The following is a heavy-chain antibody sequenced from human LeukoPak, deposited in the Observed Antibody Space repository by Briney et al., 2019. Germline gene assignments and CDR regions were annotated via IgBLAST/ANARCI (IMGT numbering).Heavy chain of an antibody. D-gene: IGHD6-13*01. CDR3: ARDVGLYSSSWSAFDP. CDR2: TYYRSKWYN. CDR1: GDNVSSNSAA. V-gene: IGHV6-1*01. Sequence: SQTLSLTCAISGDNVSSNSAAWNWIRQSPSRGLEWLGRTYYRSKWYNDYAVSVKSRITINPDTSKNQFSLQLNSVTPEDTAVYYCARDVGLYSSSWSAFDPWGQGTLVTVSS. J-gene: IGHJ5*02.